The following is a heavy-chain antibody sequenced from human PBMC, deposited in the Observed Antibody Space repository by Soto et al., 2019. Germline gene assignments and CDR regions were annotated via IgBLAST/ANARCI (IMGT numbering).Heavy chain of an antibody. D-gene: IGHD6-6*01. CDR2: IWYDGSNK. CDR3: ARVSEYSSSFGYYYYYGMDV. Sequence: QVQLVESGGGVVQPGRSLRLSCAASGFTFSSYGMHWVRQAPGKGLEWVAVIWYDGSNKYYADSVKGRFTISRDNSKNTLYLQMNSLRAEDTAVYYCARVSEYSSSFGYYYYYGMDVWGQGTTVTVSS. CDR1: GFTFSSYG. V-gene: IGHV3-33*01. J-gene: IGHJ6*02.